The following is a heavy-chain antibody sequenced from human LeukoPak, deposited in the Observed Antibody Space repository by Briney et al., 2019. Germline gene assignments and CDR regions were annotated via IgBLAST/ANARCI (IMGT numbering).Heavy chain of an antibody. Sequence: GASVKVSCKASGYTFTSYYMHWVRQAPGQGLEWMGIINPSGGSTSYAQKFQGRVTMTRDMSTSTVYMELSSLRSEDTAVYYCASSLDFGSGYDLGEGLDYWGQGTLVTVSS. V-gene: IGHV1-46*01. CDR1: GYTFTSYY. J-gene: IGHJ4*02. CDR2: INPSGGST. CDR3: ASSLDFGSGYDLGEGLDY. D-gene: IGHD5-12*01.